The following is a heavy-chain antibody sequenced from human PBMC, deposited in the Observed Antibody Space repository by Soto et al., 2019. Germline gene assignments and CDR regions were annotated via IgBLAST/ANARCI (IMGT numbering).Heavy chain of an antibody. CDR2: ISWNSGNI. Sequence: EVPLVESGGGLVQPGRSLRLSFAASGFTFDDYAMHWVRQAPGKGLEWVSGISWNSGNIDYADSVKGRFTISRDNAKNSLYLQMNSLRTEDTALYYYAKARGAYWGLDDYWGQGTLVTVSS. V-gene: IGHV3-9*01. D-gene: IGHD3-16*01. CDR3: AKARGAYWGLDDY. J-gene: IGHJ4*02. CDR1: GFTFDDYA.